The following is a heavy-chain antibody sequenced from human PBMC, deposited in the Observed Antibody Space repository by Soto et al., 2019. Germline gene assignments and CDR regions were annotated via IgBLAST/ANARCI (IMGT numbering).Heavy chain of an antibody. CDR1: GYTFTSNG. J-gene: IGHJ5*02. Sequence: QVQLVQSGAEVKKPGASVKVSCKASGYTFTSNGISWVRQAPGQGLEWMGWTSAYNDNTNYAQKFQGRVTMTTDTSTSTAYMELRSLTSDDTAVYYCARDLGYCTGTNCYRNWFDPWGQGTLDIVSS. V-gene: IGHV1-18*01. D-gene: IGHD2-8*02. CDR2: TSAYNDNT. CDR3: ARDLGYCTGTNCYRNWFDP.